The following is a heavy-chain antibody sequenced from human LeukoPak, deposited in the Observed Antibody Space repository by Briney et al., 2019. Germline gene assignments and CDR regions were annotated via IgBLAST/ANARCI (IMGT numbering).Heavy chain of an antibody. D-gene: IGHD4-17*01. J-gene: IGHJ4*02. CDR1: GYTFTGYY. CDR3: ARAVGPSTTDFDY. V-gene: IGHV1-2*02. Sequence: GASVKVSCKASGYTFTGYYMHWVRQAPGQGLEWMGWINPNNGGTDYARKFQGRVTMTRDTSISTAYMELSSLRSEDTAVYYCARAVGPSTTDFDYWGQGTLVTVSS. CDR2: INPNNGGT.